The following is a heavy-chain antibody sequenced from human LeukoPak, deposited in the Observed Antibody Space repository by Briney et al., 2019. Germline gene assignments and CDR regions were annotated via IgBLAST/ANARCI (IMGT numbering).Heavy chain of an antibody. Sequence: ASVKVSCKASGYTFVNYAISWVRQAPGQGLEWMGWISPYNGNTNYAQKLQGRVTMTTDTSTSTAYMEVRSLRSDDTAVYYCAREEHGSSGSPSLWYWGQGTLVTVSS. D-gene: IGHD1-26*01. CDR2: ISPYNGNT. CDR3: AREEHGSSGSPSLWY. V-gene: IGHV1-18*01. CDR1: GYTFVNYA. J-gene: IGHJ4*02.